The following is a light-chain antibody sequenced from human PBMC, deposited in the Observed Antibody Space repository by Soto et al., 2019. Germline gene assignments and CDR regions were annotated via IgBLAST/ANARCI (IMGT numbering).Light chain of an antibody. V-gene: IGKV4-1*01. CDR2: WTS. J-gene: IGKJ4*01. Sequence: DIVMTQFPDSLAVSLGERATINCKSSQTILYSSNNKNYLVWYQQKPGQPPKRLIYWTSTRESGVPDRFSGSGSGTDFTLTISSLQAEDVAVYYCQQYYSTPFTFGGGTRVEIK. CDR3: QQYYSTPFT. CDR1: QTILYSSNNKNY.